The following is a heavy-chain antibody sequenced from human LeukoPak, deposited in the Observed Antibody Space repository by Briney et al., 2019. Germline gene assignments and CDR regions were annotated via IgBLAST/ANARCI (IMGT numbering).Heavy chain of an antibody. CDR2: ISSSSSYI. CDR1: GFTFSSYS. D-gene: IGHD3-9*01. Sequence: GGSLRLSCAASGFTFSSYSMNWVRQAPGKGLEWVSSISSSSSYIYYADSVKGRFTISRDNAKNSLYLQMSSLRAEDTAVYYCARDQSRYYYYGMDVWGQGTTVTVSS. V-gene: IGHV3-21*01. CDR3: ARDQSRYYYYGMDV. J-gene: IGHJ6*02.